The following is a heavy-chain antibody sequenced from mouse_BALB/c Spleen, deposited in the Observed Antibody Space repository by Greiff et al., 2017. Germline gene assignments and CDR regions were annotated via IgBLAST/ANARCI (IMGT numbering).Heavy chain of an antibody. Sequence: KQSGAELVRPGSSVKISCKASGYAFSSYWMNWVKQRPGQGLEWIGQIYPGDGDTNYNGKFKGKATLTADKSSSTAYMQLSSLTSEDSAVYFCAREDYDGVAWFAYWGQGTLVTVSA. D-gene: IGHD2-4*01. CDR1: GYAFSSYW. J-gene: IGHJ3*01. V-gene: IGHV1-80*01. CDR2: IYPGDGDT. CDR3: AREDYDGVAWFAY.